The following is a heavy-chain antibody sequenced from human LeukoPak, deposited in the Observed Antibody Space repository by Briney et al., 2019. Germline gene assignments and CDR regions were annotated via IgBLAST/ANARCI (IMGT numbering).Heavy chain of an antibody. CDR2: ISHSGST. CDR1: DDSISSTNW. CDR3: ARRGYYMDV. Sequence: PSETLSLTCAVSDDSISSTNWWSWVRQPPGKGLEWIGEISHSGSTNHNPSLKSRVTISVDTSKNQFSLKLSSVTAADTAVYYCARRGYYMDVWGKGITVTVSS. J-gene: IGHJ6*03. V-gene: IGHV4-4*02.